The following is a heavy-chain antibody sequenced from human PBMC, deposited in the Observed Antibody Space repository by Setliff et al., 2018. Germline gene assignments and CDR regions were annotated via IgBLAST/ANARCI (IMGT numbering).Heavy chain of an antibody. D-gene: IGHD2-8*01. CDR2: ISPYSGKT. J-gene: IGHJ4*02. Sequence: ASVKVSCKTSGYIFNDYGIAWVRQAPGQGLEWMAWISPYSGKTYNSPSLHGRLTLTTDTSTATAHMELRNLAFNDTAVYYCSRLVRFCTRTSCQRLSGGEFWGQGTLVTVSS. CDR3: SRLVRFCTRTSCQRLSGGEF. CDR1: GYIFNDYG. V-gene: IGHV1-18*01.